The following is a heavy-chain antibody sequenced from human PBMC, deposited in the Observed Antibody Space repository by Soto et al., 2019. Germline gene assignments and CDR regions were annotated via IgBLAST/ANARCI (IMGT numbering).Heavy chain of an antibody. CDR1: GYTFSSYG. V-gene: IGHV1-18*01. Sequence: ASGKVSCKASGYTFSSYGISWVRQAPGQGLEWMGWISAYNANTNYAQKLQGRVTMTTDTSTSTSYMELRSLRSDDTAVYFCARDLLVATADYWGHGTSVTVSS. D-gene: IGHD1-26*01. J-gene: IGHJ4*01. CDR2: ISAYNANT. CDR3: ARDLLVATADY.